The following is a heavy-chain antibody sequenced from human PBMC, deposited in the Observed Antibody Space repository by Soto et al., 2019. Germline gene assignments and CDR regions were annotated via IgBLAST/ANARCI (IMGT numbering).Heavy chain of an antibody. D-gene: IGHD3-22*01. Sequence: QVQLVQSGAEVKKPGASVKVSCKASGYTFTGYYMHWVRQAPGQGLEWMGWINPNSGGTNYAQKFQGRVTMTRDTSISTAYMELSRLRSDDTAVYYCATEMHYYDSSGYSVYYYGMDVWGQGTTVTVSS. CDR3: ATEMHYYDSSGYSVYYYGMDV. CDR2: INPNSGGT. V-gene: IGHV1-2*02. CDR1: GYTFTGYY. J-gene: IGHJ6*02.